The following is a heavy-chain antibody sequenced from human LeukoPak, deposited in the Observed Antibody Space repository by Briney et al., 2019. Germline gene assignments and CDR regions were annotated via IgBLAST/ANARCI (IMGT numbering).Heavy chain of an antibody. V-gene: IGHV3-21*04. CDR3: VRDRGTYRPIDY. Sequence: GGPLRLSCAASAFSLNAYNMNWVRQAPGKGLEWVSSISYTGTYIYYADSVKGRFTISRDNAQNSLYLQMNSLRAEDTAIYYCVRDRGTYRPIDYWGQGTLVTVSS. J-gene: IGHJ4*02. D-gene: IGHD1-26*01. CDR1: AFSLNAYN. CDR2: ISYTGTYI.